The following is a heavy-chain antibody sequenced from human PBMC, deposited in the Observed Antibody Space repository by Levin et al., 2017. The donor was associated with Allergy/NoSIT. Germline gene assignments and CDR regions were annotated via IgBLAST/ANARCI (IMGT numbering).Heavy chain of an antibody. CDR2: IYYSGSP. D-gene: IGHD3-22*01. J-gene: IGHJ3*02. V-gene: IGHV4-30-4*01. CDR3: ARGVAKYYVSSDPSPPNHDAFDI. Sequence: PSETLSLTCTVSGGSISSGDYYWSWIRQPPGKGLEWIGYIYYSGSPYYNPSLKSRITVSIDTSKNQFSLKLSSVTAADTAVYHCARGVAKYYVSSDPSPPNHDAFDIWGQGTMVTVSS. CDR1: GGSISSGDYY.